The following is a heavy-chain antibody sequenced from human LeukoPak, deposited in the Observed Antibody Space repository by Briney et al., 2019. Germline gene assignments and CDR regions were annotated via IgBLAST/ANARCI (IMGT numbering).Heavy chain of an antibody. V-gene: IGHV4-61*02. CDR2: IYTSGST. D-gene: IGHD3-10*01. CDR3: ARSLVGYYGSGSYYTYYYYYYMDV. CDR1: DDSISSGSYY. J-gene: IGHJ6*03. Sequence: SETLSLTCTVSDDSISSGSYYWSWIRQPAGKGLEWIGRIYTSGSTNYNPSLKSRVTMSVDTSKNQFSLKLSSVTAADTAVYYCARSLVGYYGSGSYYTYYYYYYMDVWGKGTTVTISS.